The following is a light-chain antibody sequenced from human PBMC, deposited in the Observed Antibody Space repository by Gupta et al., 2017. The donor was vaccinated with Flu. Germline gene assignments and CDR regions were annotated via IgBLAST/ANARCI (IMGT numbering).Light chain of an antibody. J-gene: IGLJ3*02. Sequence: QSVLTQPPSVSGTPGQTVTISCSGGMPNVGSKFVYWYQQFPGMAPKLLIYRNDQRPSGVPDRFSASKSGTSASLAISGLRSEDEADYFCAAWDDSMTALFGGGTKLNVL. V-gene: IGLV1-47*01. CDR3: AAWDDSMTAL. CDR2: RND. CDR1: MPNVGSKF.